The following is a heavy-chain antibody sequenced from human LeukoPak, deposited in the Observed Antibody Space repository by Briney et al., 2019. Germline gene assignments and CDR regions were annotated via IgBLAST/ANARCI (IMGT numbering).Heavy chain of an antibody. V-gene: IGHV3-48*01. CDR3: ARVSTNTVTTLQYFDY. CDR2: FSSSSSII. CDR1: GFTFSNYN. D-gene: IGHD4-17*01. Sequence: GGSLRLSCAASGFTFSNYNMNWVRQAPGKGLEWVSYFSSSSSIIYYADSVKGRFTISRDNARNSLYLQMNSLRAEDTAVYYCARVSTNTVTTLQYFDYWGQGTLVTVSS. J-gene: IGHJ4*02.